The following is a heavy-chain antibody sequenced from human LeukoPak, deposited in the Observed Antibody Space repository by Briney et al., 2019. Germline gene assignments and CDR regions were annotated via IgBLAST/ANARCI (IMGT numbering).Heavy chain of an antibody. CDR2: IYHIVNT. Sequence: SETLSLTCAVTGASVSSGGSSWAWIRQPPGKGLEWIGYIYHIVNTFYNPSLQSRVTISVDRAKNQVSLRLTSVTAADTAVYYCARDSYGLGSNYFDPWGQGTQVTVSS. J-gene: IGHJ5*02. CDR3: ARDSYGLGSNYFDP. CDR1: GASVSSGGSS. V-gene: IGHV4-30-2*01. D-gene: IGHD3-10*01.